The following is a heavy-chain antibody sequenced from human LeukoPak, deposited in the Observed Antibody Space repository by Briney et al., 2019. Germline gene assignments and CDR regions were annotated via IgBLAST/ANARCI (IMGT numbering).Heavy chain of an antibody. CDR2: ISGSGGST. CDR1: GFTFNNYD. CDR3: AKEGPSLPRVWGDYFDY. D-gene: IGHD3-10*01. J-gene: IGHJ4*02. V-gene: IGHV3-23*01. Sequence: GGSLRLSCAASGFTFNNYDMSWVRQAPGKGLEWVSAISGSGGSTYYADSVKGRFTISRDNSKNTLYLQMNSLRPEDTAVLYCAKEGPSLPRVWGDYFDYWGQGTLVTVSS.